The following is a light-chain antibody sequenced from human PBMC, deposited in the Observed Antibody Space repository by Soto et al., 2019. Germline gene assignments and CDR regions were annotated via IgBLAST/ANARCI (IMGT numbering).Light chain of an antibody. J-gene: IGLJ1*01. V-gene: IGLV1-40*01. CDR3: QSYDSSLSGFYV. CDR2: GNS. CDR1: SSNIGAGYD. Sequence: QSVLTQPPSVSGAPGQRVTISCTGSSSNIGAGYDVHWYQQLPGTAPKLLIYGNSNRPSGVPDRFSGYKSGTPAYLAITGIQAEDEADYYCQSYDSSLSGFYVFGTGTKVTVL.